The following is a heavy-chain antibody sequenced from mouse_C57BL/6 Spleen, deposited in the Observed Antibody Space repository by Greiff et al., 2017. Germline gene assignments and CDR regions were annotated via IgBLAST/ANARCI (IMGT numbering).Heavy chain of an antibody. D-gene: IGHD1-1*01. CDR3: ARSPLYYGSSYWYFDV. V-gene: IGHV1-52*01. CDR1: GYTFTSYW. Sequence: QVQLQQPGAELVRPGSSVKLSCKASGYTFTSYWMHWVKQRPIQGLEWIGNIDPSDSETHYNQKFKDKATLTVDKSSSTAYMQLSSLTSEDSAVYYCARSPLYYGSSYWYFDVGGTGTTVTVAS. J-gene: IGHJ1*03. CDR2: IDPSDSET.